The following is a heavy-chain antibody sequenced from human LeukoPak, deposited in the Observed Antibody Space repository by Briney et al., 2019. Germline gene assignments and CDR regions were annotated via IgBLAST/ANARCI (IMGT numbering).Heavy chain of an antibody. V-gene: IGHV3-30*02. CDR3: AKDTVATRGGFYFDY. CDR2: IRYDGSNI. J-gene: IGHJ4*02. Sequence: GGSLRLSCAASGFTFSSYGMHWVRQAPGKGLEWVAFIRYDGSNIYYADSVKGRFTISRDNSKNTLYLQMNSLRADDTAVYYCAKDTVATRGGFYFDYWGQGALVTVSS. D-gene: IGHD5-12*01. CDR1: GFTFSSYG.